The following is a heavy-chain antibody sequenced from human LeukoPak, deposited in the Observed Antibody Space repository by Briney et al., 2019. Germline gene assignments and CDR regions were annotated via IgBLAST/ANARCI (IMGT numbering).Heavy chain of an antibody. Sequence: SETLSLTCTVSGGSISSYYWSWIRRPPGKGLEWIGFIYYSGSSNYNPSLKSRVTISVDTSKNQFSLKLSSVTAADTAVYYCARHALYGLRPGYYYFDYWGQGTLVTVSS. J-gene: IGHJ4*02. V-gene: IGHV4-59*08. CDR1: GGSISSYY. CDR2: IYYSGSS. D-gene: IGHD2-8*01. CDR3: ARHALYGLRPGYYYFDY.